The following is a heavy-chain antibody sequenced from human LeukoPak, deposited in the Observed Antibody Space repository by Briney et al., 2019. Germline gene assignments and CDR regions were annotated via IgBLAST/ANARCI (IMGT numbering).Heavy chain of an antibody. J-gene: IGHJ6*04. CDR3: AREGWSSSWYPKPYYYYGMDV. D-gene: IGHD6-13*01. V-gene: IGHV3-7*03. CDR1: GFTFSRSY. Sequence: GGSLRLSCAASGFTFSRSYMHWVRQAPGKGPEWVANIKQDGSEKYYVDSVKGRFTISRDNAKNSLYLQMNSLRAEDTAVYCCAREGWSSSWYPKPYYYYGMDVWGKGTTVTVSS. CDR2: IKQDGSEK.